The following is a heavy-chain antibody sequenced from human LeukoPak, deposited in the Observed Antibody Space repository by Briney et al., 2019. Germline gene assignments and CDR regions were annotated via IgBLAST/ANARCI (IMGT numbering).Heavy chain of an antibody. J-gene: IGHJ3*02. Sequence: SVKVSCKASGGTFSSYAISWVRRAPGQGLEWMERIIPILGIANYAQKFQGRVTITADKSTSTAYMELSSLRSEDTAVYYCARDLGATEGDDAFDIWGQGTMVTVSS. D-gene: IGHD1-26*01. V-gene: IGHV1-69*04. CDR2: IIPILGIA. CDR3: ARDLGATEGDDAFDI. CDR1: GGTFSSYA.